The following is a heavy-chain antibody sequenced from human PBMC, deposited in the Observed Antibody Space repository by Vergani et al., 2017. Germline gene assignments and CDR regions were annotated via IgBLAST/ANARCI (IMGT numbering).Heavy chain of an antibody. CDR2: IEGKTGGATV. V-gene: IGHV3-15*02. D-gene: IGHD5-12*01. CDR3: STGLVHRGVDYSEC. CDR1: GFIFKDIW. Sequence: EVQLVESGGTLVRPGGSLRLSCAASGFIFKDIWMTWVRQAPGKGLEWVGRIEGKTGGATVDYAAVVKGRFTISRDDSKYTLYLQMDNLRPEDTGIYYCSTGLVHRGVDYSECWGQGTMVTVSS. J-gene: IGHJ4*02.